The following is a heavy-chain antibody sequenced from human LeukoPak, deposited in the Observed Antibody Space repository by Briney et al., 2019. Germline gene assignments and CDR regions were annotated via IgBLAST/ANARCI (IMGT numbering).Heavy chain of an antibody. Sequence: GRPLRLSCAASGFTLSSYGMHWVRQAPGKGLEWVAVISYDGSNKYYADSVKGRFTISRDNSKYTLYLQMNSLRAEDTAVYYCAKDRRYCSGGSCGYYFDYWGQGTLVTVSS. D-gene: IGHD2-15*01. V-gene: IGHV3-30*18. CDR2: ISYDGSNK. CDR1: GFTLSSYG. J-gene: IGHJ4*02. CDR3: AKDRRYCSGGSCGYYFDY.